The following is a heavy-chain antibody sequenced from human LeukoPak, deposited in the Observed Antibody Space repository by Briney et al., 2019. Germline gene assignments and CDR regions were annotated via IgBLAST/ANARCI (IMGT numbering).Heavy chain of an antibody. D-gene: IGHD3-10*01. CDR3: ARPSSKRGANYFDY. CDR2: ISSSGSTI. V-gene: IGHV3-48*03. Sequence: PGGSLRLSCAASGFTFSSYEMNWVRQAPGKGLEWVSYISSSGSTIYYADSVKGRFTISRDNAKNSLYLQMNSLGAEDTAVYYCARPSSKRGANYFDYWGQGTLVTVSS. J-gene: IGHJ4*02. CDR1: GFTFSSYE.